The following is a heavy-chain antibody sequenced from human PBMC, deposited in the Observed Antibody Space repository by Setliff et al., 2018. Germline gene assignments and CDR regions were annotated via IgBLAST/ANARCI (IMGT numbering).Heavy chain of an antibody. CDR3: AGSLGGFDY. V-gene: IGHV4-34*01. Sequence: SETLSLTCAVYGGSFSGYYWSWIRQPPGKGLEWIGEINHSGSTNNNPSLKSRVTISVDTSKNQFSLKLSSVTAADTAVYYCAGSLGGFDYWGQGTLVTVS. J-gene: IGHJ4*02. CDR2: INHSGST. CDR1: GGSFSGYY. D-gene: IGHD3-16*01.